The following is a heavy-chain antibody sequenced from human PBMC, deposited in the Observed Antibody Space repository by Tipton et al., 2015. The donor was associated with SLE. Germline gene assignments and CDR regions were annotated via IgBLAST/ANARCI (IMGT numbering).Heavy chain of an antibody. D-gene: IGHD6-13*01. V-gene: IGHV5-51*01. J-gene: IGHJ4*02. CDR3: ASLGYSSTWIFDY. CDR1: GYSFTNYW. CDR2: IYPVDSDT. Sequence: VQLVQSGAEVKKPGESLKISCKGSGYSFTNYWIGWVRQMPGKGLEWMGIIYPVDSDTRYSPSFQGQVTISADKSISTAYLQCSSLKASDTAMYYCASLGYSSTWIFDYWGQGTLVTVSS.